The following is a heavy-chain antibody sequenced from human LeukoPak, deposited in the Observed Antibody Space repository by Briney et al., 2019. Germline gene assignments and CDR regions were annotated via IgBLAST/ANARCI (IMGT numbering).Heavy chain of an antibody. D-gene: IGHD3-9*01. CDR2: ISYYGSNK. Sequence: PGRSLRLSCAASGFTFSRYAMHWVRQAPGKGREWVAVISYYGSNKYYADSVKGRFPISRDNSKNTLYLQMNRLSAEDTAVYYCARESDSVILTRSLDYWGQGTLVTVSS. V-gene: IGHV3-30*01. CDR1: GFTFSRYA. J-gene: IGHJ4*02. CDR3: ARESDSVILTRSLDY.